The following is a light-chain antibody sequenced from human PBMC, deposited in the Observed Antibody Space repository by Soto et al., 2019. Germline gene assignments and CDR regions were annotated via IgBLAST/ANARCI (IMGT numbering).Light chain of an antibody. CDR2: AAS. Sequence: IHMAQSPSSLSASEGDRVTITCRASQSITTYLNWYRQKPGKAPKLLIYAASSLQSGVPSRFSGSGSETEFTLSISSLQPEDFATYFCQQIYSAPLTFGGGTKVDIK. CDR3: QQIYSAPLT. V-gene: IGKV1-39*01. J-gene: IGKJ4*01. CDR1: QSITTY.